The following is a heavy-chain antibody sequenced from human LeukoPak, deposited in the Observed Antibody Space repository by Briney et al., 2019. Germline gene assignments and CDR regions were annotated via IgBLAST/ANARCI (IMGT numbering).Heavy chain of an antibody. J-gene: IGHJ4*02. CDR1: GFTFSSYG. CDR3: AKDKFGY. CDR2: ISYDGSNK. Sequence: GGSLRLSCAASGFTFSSYGMHWVRQAPGKGLEWVAVISYDGSNKYYADSVKGRFTISRDNSKNTLYLQMNSLRAEDTAVYYCAKDKFGYWGQGTLVTVSS. V-gene: IGHV3-30*18.